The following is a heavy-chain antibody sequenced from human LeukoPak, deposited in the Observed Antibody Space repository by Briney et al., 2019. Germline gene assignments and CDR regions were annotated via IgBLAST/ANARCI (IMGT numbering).Heavy chain of an antibody. V-gene: IGHV3-48*01. CDR2: ISSSSSTI. CDR3: AKKMSITAASQVDY. CDR1: GFTFSSYA. D-gene: IGHD1-20*01. Sequence: GGSLRLSCAASGFTFSSYAMSWVRQAPGKGLEWVSYISSSSSTIYYADSVKGRFTISRDNAKNSLYLQMNSLRAEDTAVYYCAKKMSITAASQVDYWGQGTLVTVSS. J-gene: IGHJ4*02.